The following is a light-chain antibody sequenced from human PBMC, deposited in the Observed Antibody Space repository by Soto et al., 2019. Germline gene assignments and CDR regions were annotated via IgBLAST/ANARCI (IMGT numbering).Light chain of an antibody. CDR3: LQHTGYTIA. CDR2: GAS. V-gene: IGKV1-17*01. Sequence: DIQMTESPSSLSASVGDRVTITCRASQDIRNDLGWFQQKLGKAPKRLIYGASSLQSGVPSRFSGSGSGTEFTLTISGLKPEDFATYYCLQHTGYTIAFGQGTRLEIK. J-gene: IGKJ5*01. CDR1: QDIRND.